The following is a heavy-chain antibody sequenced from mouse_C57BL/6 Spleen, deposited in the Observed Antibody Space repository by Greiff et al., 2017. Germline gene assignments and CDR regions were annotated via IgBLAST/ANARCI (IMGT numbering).Heavy chain of an antibody. J-gene: IGHJ4*01. D-gene: IGHD1-1*01. Sequence: QVQLQQPGAELVKPGASVKLSCKASGYTFTSYWMHWVKQRPGQGLEWIGMIHPNSGSTNYNEKFKSKATLTVDKSSSTAYMQLSILTSEDSAVYYWARDVYYRSSYVYAMDYWGQGTSVTVSS. V-gene: IGHV1-64*01. CDR1: GYTFTSYW. CDR3: ARDVYYRSSYVYAMDY. CDR2: IHPNSGST.